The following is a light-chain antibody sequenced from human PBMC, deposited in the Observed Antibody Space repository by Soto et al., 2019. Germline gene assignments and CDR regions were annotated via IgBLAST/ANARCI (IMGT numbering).Light chain of an antibody. CDR2: EVS. Sequence: QSVLTQPPSASGSPGQSVTISCTGTSSDVGGYDYVSWYQQYPGKAPKLMIYEVSKRPSGVPDRFSGSKSGNTASLTVSGLQVEDEADYYCSSYTGTIWVFGGGTKLTVL. CDR1: SSDVGGYDY. V-gene: IGLV2-8*01. CDR3: SSYTGTIWV. J-gene: IGLJ3*02.